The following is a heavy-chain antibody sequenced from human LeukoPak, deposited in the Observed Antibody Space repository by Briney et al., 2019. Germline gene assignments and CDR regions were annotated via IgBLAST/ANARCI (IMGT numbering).Heavy chain of an antibody. J-gene: IGHJ5*02. CDR2: ISGSGGST. V-gene: IGHV3-23*01. CDR1: GFTVSSNY. Sequence: PGGSLRLSCAASGFTVSSNYMSWVRQAPGKGLEWVSAISGSGGSTYYADSVKGRFTISRDNSKNTLYLQMNSLRAEDTAVYYCAKEGPSIAVRGGFDPWGQGTLVTVSS. D-gene: IGHD6-19*01. CDR3: AKEGPSIAVRGGFDP.